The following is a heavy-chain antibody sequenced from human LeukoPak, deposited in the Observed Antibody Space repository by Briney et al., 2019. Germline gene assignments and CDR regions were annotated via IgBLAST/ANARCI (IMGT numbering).Heavy chain of an antibody. Sequence: SETLSLTRTVSGGSISDFYWSWIRQTPGKGLEWIGYIFQSGTTTYNPSLQSRVTMSVDKSKNQFSLRLSSLTAADTAVYYCASCNDFGIVGGTSLFDYWGQGKLVTVSS. D-gene: IGHD1-26*01. CDR3: ASCNDFGIVGGTSLFDY. J-gene: IGHJ4*02. CDR2: IFQSGTT. V-gene: IGHV4-59*12. CDR1: GGSISDFY.